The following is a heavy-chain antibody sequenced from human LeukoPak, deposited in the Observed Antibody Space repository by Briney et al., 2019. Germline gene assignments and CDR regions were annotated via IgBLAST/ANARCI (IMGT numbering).Heavy chain of an antibody. CDR2: FDPEDGET. Sequence: ASVKVSCKVSGYTLTELSMHWVRQAPGKGLEWMGGFDPEDGETIYAQKFQGRVTITEYTSTDTAYMELSSLRSEDTAVYYCATDGGLQLVPFYYYYMDVWGKGTTVTVSS. V-gene: IGHV1-24*01. CDR3: ATDGGLQLVPFYYYYMDV. CDR1: GYTLTELS. D-gene: IGHD6-6*01. J-gene: IGHJ6*03.